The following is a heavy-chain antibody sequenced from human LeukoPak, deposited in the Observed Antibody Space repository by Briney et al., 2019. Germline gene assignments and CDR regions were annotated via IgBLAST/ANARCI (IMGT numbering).Heavy chain of an antibody. V-gene: IGHV1-18*01. CDR1: GYTFTTYS. J-gene: IGHJ4*02. CDR2: ISAYNGNT. D-gene: IGHD4-23*01. CDR3: ARVNYGGNSPFDY. Sequence: ASVKVSCRASGYTFTTYSITWVRQAPGQGLEWMGWISAYNGNTNYAQKFQGRVTMTTDTSTSTAYMEVRSLRSDDTAVYYCARVNYGGNSPFDYWGQGTLVTVSS.